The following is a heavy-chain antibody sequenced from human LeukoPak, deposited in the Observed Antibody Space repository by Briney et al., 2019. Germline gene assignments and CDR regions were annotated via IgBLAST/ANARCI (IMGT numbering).Heavy chain of an antibody. Sequence: ASVKVSCKASGYTFTSYDINWVRQATGQGLEWMGWMNPNSGNTGYAQKFQGRVTMTRNTSISTAYMELSSLRSEDTAVYYCARGRQYVLRFLEWSMAGAFDIWGQGTMVTVPS. CDR3: ARGRQYVLRFLEWSMAGAFDI. J-gene: IGHJ3*02. D-gene: IGHD3-3*01. V-gene: IGHV1-8*01. CDR2: MNPNSGNT. CDR1: GYTFTSYD.